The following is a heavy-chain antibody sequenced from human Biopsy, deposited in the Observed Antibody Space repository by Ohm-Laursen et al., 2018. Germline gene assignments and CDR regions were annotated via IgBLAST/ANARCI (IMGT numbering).Heavy chain of an antibody. D-gene: IGHD1-1*01. CDR2: LWYDGTNK. CDR1: RFTFSNYA. Sequence: SLRLSCAASRFTFSNYAMSWVRQAPGKGLEWVAVLWYDGTNKYYADSVKGRFTISRDNSKNTLYLQMNSLRAEDTAMYYCARPTNARAGGAPFDIWGQGTMVTVSS. CDR3: ARPTNARAGGAPFDI. J-gene: IGHJ3*02. V-gene: IGHV3-33*08.